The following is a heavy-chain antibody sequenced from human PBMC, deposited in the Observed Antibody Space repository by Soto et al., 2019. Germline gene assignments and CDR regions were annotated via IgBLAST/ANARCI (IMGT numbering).Heavy chain of an antibody. CDR3: VRLSNYYIDY. Sequence: GGSLRLSCAASGFTFSDHYMDWVRQAPVKGLEWVGRIRKRVNSYTTEYAASVKGRFTISRDDSKNSLYLQMNSLKTEDTAVYYCVRLSNYYIDYWGQGALVTVSS. J-gene: IGHJ4*02. CDR2: IRKRVNSYTT. D-gene: IGHD1-1*01. CDR1: GFTFSDHY. V-gene: IGHV3-72*01.